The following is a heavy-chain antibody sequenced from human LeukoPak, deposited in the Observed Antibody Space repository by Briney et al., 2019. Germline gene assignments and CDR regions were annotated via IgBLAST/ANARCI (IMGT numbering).Heavy chain of an antibody. CDR3: ARKSIVTAGRKPYDY. Sequence: PSETLSLTCAVYGGSFSGYYWSWIRQPPGKGLEWIGEIYHRGRTNSNPSIESRVTISVDMSKNPFSLRLSSVTAADTAVYYCARKSIVTAGRKPYDYWDQGTLVTVSP. V-gene: IGHV4-34*01. CDR1: GGSFSGYY. CDR2: IYHRGRT. J-gene: IGHJ4*02. D-gene: IGHD6-13*01.